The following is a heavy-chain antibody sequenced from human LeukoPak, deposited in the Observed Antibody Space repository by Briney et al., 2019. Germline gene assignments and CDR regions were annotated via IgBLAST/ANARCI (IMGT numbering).Heavy chain of an antibody. CDR2: ISYDESNK. J-gene: IGHJ3*02. CDR3: AKEVRVAVAGDAFDI. D-gene: IGHD6-19*01. Sequence: QPEGSLRLSCAASGFTFSTYGMHWVRQAPGKGLEWLTVISYDESNKYYADSVKGRFTISRDNSKNTLYLQMNSLRAEDTAVYYCAKEVRVAVAGDAFDIWGQGTMVTVSS. V-gene: IGHV3-30*18. CDR1: GFTFSTYG.